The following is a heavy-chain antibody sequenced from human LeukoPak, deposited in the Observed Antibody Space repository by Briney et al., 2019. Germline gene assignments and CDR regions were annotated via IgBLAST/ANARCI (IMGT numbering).Heavy chain of an antibody. J-gene: IGHJ4*02. CDR1: GYTFTSYS. V-gene: IGHV3-48*01. CDR2: ISNSDDTR. Sequence: GGSLRLSCAASGYTFTSYSMSWVRQAPGKGLEWVSFISNSDDTRYYADSVKGRFTISRDNAKNSLYLQMNSLRAEDTAVYYCARFPPVDYWGQGTLVTVSS. CDR3: ARFPPVDY.